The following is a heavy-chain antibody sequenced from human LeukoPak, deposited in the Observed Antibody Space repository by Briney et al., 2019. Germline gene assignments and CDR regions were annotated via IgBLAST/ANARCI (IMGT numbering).Heavy chain of an antibody. J-gene: IGHJ6*04. D-gene: IGHD3-10*02. CDR1: GLTFSNYW. Sequence: PGGSLRLSCAASGLTFSNYWMSWVRQGPGKGLEWVANIKHDGSEKYYIDSVEGRFTISRDNAKNSVYLQMNRLRAEDTAVYYCAELGITMIGGVWGKGTTVTISS. CDR2: IKHDGSEK. CDR3: AELGITMIGGV. V-gene: IGHV3-7*01.